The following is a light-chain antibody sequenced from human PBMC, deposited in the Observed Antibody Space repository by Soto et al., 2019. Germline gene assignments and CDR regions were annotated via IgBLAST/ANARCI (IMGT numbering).Light chain of an antibody. CDR2: AAS. J-gene: IGKJ3*01. V-gene: IGKV3-11*01. Sequence: EIVLTQSPATLSLSPGERATLSCRASQSVSSYLAWYQQKPGQAPRLFIYAASNRATGIPARFSGSASGTDFTLTIRSLVPEELAVYYCQQRSNWHPTFGPGTKVDI. CDR3: QQRSNWHPT. CDR1: QSVSSY.